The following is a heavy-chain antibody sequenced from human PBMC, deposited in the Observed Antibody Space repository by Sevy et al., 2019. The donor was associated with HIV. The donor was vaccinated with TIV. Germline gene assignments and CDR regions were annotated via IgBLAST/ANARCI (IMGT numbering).Heavy chain of an antibody. Sequence: GGSLRLSCEGSGFIFNSYWMSWVRQAPGKGLEWGANIKEDGSEENYVDSVKGRFTISKDNAKNSVYLEMNSLRVEATAVYCWAGEYSFAAFFDYWGQGTRVTVSS. J-gene: IGHJ4*02. CDR3: AGEYSFAAFFDY. V-gene: IGHV3-7*01. CDR2: IKEDGSEE. CDR1: GFIFNSYW. D-gene: IGHD5-12*01.